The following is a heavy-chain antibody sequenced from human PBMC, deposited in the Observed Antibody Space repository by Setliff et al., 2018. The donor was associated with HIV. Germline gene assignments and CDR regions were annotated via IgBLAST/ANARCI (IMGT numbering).Heavy chain of an antibody. CDR2: IIPIFGDT. J-gene: IGHJ4*02. CDR3: ARYQLLSGCKL. D-gene: IGHD2-2*01. CDR1: GGTFSSYA. Sequence: ASVKVSCKASGGTFSSYAISWVRQAPGQGLEWMGGIIPIFGDTGYAQKFQGRVTMTRNTSISTAYMELSSLRSEDTAVYYCARYQLLSGCKLWGQGTLVTSPQ. V-gene: IGHV1-8*02.